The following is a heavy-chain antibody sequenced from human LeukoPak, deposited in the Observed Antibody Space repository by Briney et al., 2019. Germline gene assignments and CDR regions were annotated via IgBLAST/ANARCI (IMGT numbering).Heavy chain of an antibody. J-gene: IGHJ4*02. Sequence: PSETLSLTCTVSGGSISSSGYYWGWIRQPPGKGLEWIGTTYYSGSTYYNPSLKSRVTISVDTSKNQFSLKLSSVTAADTAVYYCARLRTLTTHFEYWGQRALVTVSS. CDR3: ARLRTLTTHFEY. CDR1: GGSISSSGYY. V-gene: IGHV4-39*01. CDR2: TYYSGST. D-gene: IGHD4-11*01.